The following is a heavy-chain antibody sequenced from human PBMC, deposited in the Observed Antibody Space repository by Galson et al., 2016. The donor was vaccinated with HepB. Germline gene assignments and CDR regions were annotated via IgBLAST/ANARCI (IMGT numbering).Heavy chain of an antibody. Sequence: SLRLSCAASGFTFSSYGMHWVRQAPGKGLEWMAVIWYDGSNKYYADSVKGRFTISRDNSKNTLYLQMNSLRAEDTAVYYWARAYGDYAHTDYWGQGTLGTVSS. CDR2: IWYDGSNK. CDR3: ARAYGDYAHTDY. J-gene: IGHJ4*02. CDR1: GFTFSSYG. V-gene: IGHV3-33*01. D-gene: IGHD4-17*01.